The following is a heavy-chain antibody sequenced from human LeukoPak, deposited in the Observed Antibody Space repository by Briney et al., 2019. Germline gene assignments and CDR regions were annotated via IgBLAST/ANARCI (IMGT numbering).Heavy chain of an antibody. Sequence: PGGSLRLSCGASGFTFSNYAMSWVRQAPGKGLEWVSGINDNGSTRFYAASVEGRFTSSRDNPKNTLYLQMNGLRVEDTAVYYCAKDMQTWPRFPDYWGQGTPVTVSS. J-gene: IGHJ4*02. CDR2: INDNGSTR. V-gene: IGHV3-23*01. CDR1: GFTFSNYA. CDR3: AKDMQTWPRFPDY. D-gene: IGHD5-12*01.